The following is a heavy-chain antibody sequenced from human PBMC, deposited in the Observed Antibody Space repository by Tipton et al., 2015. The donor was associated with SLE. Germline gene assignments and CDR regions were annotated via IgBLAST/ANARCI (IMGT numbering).Heavy chain of an antibody. CDR1: GYAFTSHD. V-gene: IGHV1-8*01. CDR2: MNPNSVTT. Sequence: QLVQSGPEVKKPGASVKVSCKASGYAFTSHDIHWVRQATGQGPEWLGWMNPNSVTTGFAQKFQGRVSLTRDTSTSTAYLELFSLRSGDTAIYYCSRGHLDRRAYYYYLDVWGAGTAVTVSS. CDR3: SRGHLDRRAYYYYLDV. D-gene: IGHD1-1*01. J-gene: IGHJ6*03.